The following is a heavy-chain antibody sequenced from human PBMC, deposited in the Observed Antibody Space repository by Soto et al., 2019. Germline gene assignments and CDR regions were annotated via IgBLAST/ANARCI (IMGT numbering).Heavy chain of an antibody. CDR3: GKGRYDWAIIRY. V-gene: IGHV4-38-2*01. Sequence: SETLSLTCAVSGYSISSGYYWGWIRQPPGKGLEWIGSIYHSGSTYYNPSLKSRVTISVDTSKNQFSLKLSSVTAADTAVYYCGKGRYDWAIIRYWGQGTLVTVSS. J-gene: IGHJ4*02. CDR2: IYHSGST. D-gene: IGHD1-1*01. CDR1: GYSISSGYY.